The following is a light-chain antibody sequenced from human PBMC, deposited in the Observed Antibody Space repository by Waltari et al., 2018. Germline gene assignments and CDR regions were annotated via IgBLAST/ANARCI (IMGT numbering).Light chain of an antibody. CDR3: QQSYSFTRT. V-gene: IGKV1-39*01. J-gene: IGKJ1*01. CDR1: QTISRY. CDR2: AAS. Sequence: DIQMTQSPSSLSASVGDRVTITCRASQTISRYLNWYQQQPGKAPNRLIYAASSMQSGVPSRFSGSGSGRDVTLIITSLQPEDFATYYCQQSYSFTRTFGQGTKVEIK.